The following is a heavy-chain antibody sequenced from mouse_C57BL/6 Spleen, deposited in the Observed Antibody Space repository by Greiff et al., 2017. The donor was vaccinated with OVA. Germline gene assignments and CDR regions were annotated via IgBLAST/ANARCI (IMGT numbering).Heavy chain of an antibody. CDR3: ARKGLFTTVVYWYFDV. D-gene: IGHD1-1*01. J-gene: IGHJ1*03. CDR2: IDPSDSYP. Sequence: QVQLQQPGAELVMPGASVKLSCKASGYTFTSYWMHWVKQRPGQGLEWIGEIDPSDSYPNYNQKFKGKSTLTVDKSSSTAYMQLSSLTSEDSAVYYCARKGLFTTVVYWYFDVWGTGTTVTVSS. V-gene: IGHV1-69*01. CDR1: GYTFTSYW.